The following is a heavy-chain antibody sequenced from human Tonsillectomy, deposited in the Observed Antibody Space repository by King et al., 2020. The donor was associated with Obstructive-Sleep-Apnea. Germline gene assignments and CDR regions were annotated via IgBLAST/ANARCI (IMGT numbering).Heavy chain of an antibody. D-gene: IGHD2-2*01. CDR1: GGSISNYY. V-gene: IGHV4-59*08. CDR2: IYYSGST. J-gene: IGHJ5*02. CDR3: SRHRWGYCSTTSCQNWFDP. Sequence: QLQESGPGLVKPSETLSLTCTVSGGSISNYYWSWVRQPPGKGLEWIGYIYYSGSTNYNPSLKSRVTISVDTSKNKFSLKLSSVTAADTAGYYCSRHRWGYCSTTSCQNWFDPWGQGALVTVSS.